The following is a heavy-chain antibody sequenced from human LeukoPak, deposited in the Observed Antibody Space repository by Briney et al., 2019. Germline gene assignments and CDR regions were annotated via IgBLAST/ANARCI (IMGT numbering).Heavy chain of an antibody. J-gene: IGHJ4*02. CDR2: INPNSGGT. Sequence: ASVKVSCKASGCTFTGYYMHWVRQAPGQGLEWMGWINPNSGGTNYAQKFQGRVTMTRDTSISTAYMELSRLRSDDTAVYYCARAITMVRGVTDYWGQGTLVTVSS. D-gene: IGHD3-10*01. V-gene: IGHV1-2*02. CDR1: GCTFTGYY. CDR3: ARAITMVRGVTDY.